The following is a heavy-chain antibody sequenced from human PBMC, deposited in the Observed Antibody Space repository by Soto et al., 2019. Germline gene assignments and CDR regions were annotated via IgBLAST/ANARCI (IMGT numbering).Heavy chain of an antibody. V-gene: IGHV1-3*01. J-gene: IGHJ4*02. CDR1: GGTFSSYA. CDR2: IIAGNGNT. D-gene: IGHD3-22*01. Sequence: ASVKVSCKASGGTFSSYAISWVRQAPGQRLEWMGWIIAGNGNTKYSQKFQGRVTITRDTSASTAYMELSSLRSEDTAVHYCARSIVVVTSFDYWGQGTLVTVSS. CDR3: ARSIVVVTSFDY.